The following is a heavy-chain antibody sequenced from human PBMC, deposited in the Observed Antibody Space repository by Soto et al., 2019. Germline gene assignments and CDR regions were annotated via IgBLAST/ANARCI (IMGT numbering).Heavy chain of an antibody. CDR2: ISGSGGST. V-gene: IGHV3-23*01. CDR1: EFTFSTYA. Sequence: LRLASPAPEFTFSTYAISWVRQAPVRGLAWNSAISGSGGSTYYADSVRGRVTLSRDNSKNTPNLQLNSLRDEVTAADYAAKTPSPVGGSYHLWGQGTLVTVSS. J-gene: IGHJ5*02. D-gene: IGHD1-26*01. CDR3: AKTPSPVGGSYHL.